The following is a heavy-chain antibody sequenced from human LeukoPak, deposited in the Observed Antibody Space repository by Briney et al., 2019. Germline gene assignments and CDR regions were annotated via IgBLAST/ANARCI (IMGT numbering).Heavy chain of an antibody. CDR3: ARDRYTRGWFDP. CDR2: IYYSGST. Sequence: PSETLSLTCAVYGGSFSGYYWSWIRQPPGKGLEWIAYIYYSGSTNYNPSLKRRVTISVDTSKNQFSLKLSSVTAADTAVYYCARDRYTRGWFDPWGQGTLVTVSS. D-gene: IGHD3-16*02. CDR1: GGSFSGYY. V-gene: IGHV4-59*01. J-gene: IGHJ5*02.